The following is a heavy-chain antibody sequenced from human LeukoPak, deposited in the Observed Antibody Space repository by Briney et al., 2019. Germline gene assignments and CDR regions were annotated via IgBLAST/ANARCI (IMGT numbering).Heavy chain of an antibody. V-gene: IGHV4-59*01. CDR3: ARIEQQLSCCYRRLYYYYYYMDV. D-gene: IGHD6-13*01. CDR2: IYYSGST. Sequence: TPETLSLTCTVSGGSISSYYWSWIRQPPGKGLEWIGYIYYSGSTNYNPSLKSRVTISVDTSKNQFSLKLSSVTAADTAVYYCARIEQQLSCCYRRLYYYYYYMDVWGKGTTVTISS. CDR1: GGSISSYY. J-gene: IGHJ6*03.